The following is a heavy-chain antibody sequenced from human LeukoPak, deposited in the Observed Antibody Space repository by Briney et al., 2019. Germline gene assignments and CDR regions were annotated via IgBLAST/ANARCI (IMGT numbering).Heavy chain of an antibody. CDR3: ARVANITTFGMDV. D-gene: IGHD3-9*01. V-gene: IGHV3-33*01. CDR2: IWYDGSKK. CDR1: EFTFSYFG. J-gene: IGHJ6*02. Sequence: PGGSLRLSCAASEFTFSYFGMHWLRQAPGKGLEWVAVIWYDGSKKYYADSVKGRFTISRDNSKNTLYLQMSSLRGEDTSVYYCARVANITTFGMDVWGQGTTVTVSS.